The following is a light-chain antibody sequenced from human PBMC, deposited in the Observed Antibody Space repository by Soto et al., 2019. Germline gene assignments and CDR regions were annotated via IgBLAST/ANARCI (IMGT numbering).Light chain of an antibody. J-gene: IGKJ1*01. CDR3: QQYGSSTWT. CDR1: QSVSSSY. CDR2: GAS. V-gene: IGKV3-20*01. Sequence: ESVLTPSRGTPSLSQGERATLSCRASQSVSSSYLAWYQQKPGQAPRLLIYGASSRATGIPDRFSGSGSGTDFTLTISRLEPEDFAVYYCQQYGSSTWTIGQGTKV.